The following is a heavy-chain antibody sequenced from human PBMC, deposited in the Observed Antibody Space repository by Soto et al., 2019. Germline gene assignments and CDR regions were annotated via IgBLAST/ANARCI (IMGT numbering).Heavy chain of an antibody. J-gene: IGHJ3*02. CDR2: IWYDGSNK. CDR3: ARDYDLAVAGTLEETYAFDI. CDR1: GFTFSSYG. V-gene: IGHV3-33*01. Sequence: PGGSLRLSCAASGFTFSSYGMHWVRQAPGKGLEWVAVIWYDGSNKYYADSVKGRFTIPRDNSKNTLYLQMNSLRAEDTAVYYCARDYDLAVAGTLEETYAFDIWGQGTMVTVSS. D-gene: IGHD6-19*01.